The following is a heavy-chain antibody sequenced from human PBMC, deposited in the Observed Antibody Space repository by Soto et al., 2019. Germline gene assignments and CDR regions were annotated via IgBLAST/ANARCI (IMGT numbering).Heavy chain of an antibody. D-gene: IGHD3-22*01. CDR3: AFEPHSAGYT. CDR1: GFTFSIYD. V-gene: IGHV3-74*01. Sequence: EVPLVESGGGLVQPGGSLRLSCVASGFTFSIYDMHWVRQAPGKGLMWVSRIKSDASSTNYADSVKGRFTISRDNVENTLYLQMHSLRAEDTAVYYCAFEPHSAGYTWGQGTLVTVSS. J-gene: IGHJ5*02. CDR2: IKSDASST.